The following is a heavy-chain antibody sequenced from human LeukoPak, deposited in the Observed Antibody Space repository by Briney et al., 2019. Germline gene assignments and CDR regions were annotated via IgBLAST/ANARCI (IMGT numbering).Heavy chain of an antibody. CDR3: ARFDHVWETHGMDACDL. J-gene: IGHJ3*01. CDR2: IYHSEST. CDR1: GYSISIGYS. V-gene: IGHV4-38-2*01. Sequence: PSETLSLTCGVTGYSISIGYSWGWIRQPPGKGLEWIWNIYHSESTHYNPSLKSRVTISPDTSKNQFSLKLTSVTASDTAVYYCARFDHVWETHGMDACDLWGQGTMVTVSS. D-gene: IGHD3-16*01.